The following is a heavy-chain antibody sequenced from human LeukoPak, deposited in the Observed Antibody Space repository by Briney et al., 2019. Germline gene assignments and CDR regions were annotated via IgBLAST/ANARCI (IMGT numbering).Heavy chain of an antibody. CDR1: GFTLSNAW. CDR3: THVYGDRGGFDY. J-gene: IGHJ4*02. CDR2: LKSKTDGGAT. D-gene: IGHD4-17*01. Sequence: GGSLSLSCALSGFTLSNAWTSWVRPAPGEGREWVGRLKSKTDGGATDYAAPVKGRFTNSRDDSKNTLYLQMNSLRTEDTAVYYCTHVYGDRGGFDYWGQGTLVTVSS. V-gene: IGHV3-15*01.